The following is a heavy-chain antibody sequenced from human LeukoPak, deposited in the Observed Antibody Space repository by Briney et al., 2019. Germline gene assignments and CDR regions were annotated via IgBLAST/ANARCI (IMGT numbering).Heavy chain of an antibody. CDR3: AKGGKWDVTPFDY. J-gene: IGHJ4*02. D-gene: IGHD1-26*01. CDR2: ISGGGGST. V-gene: IGHV3-23*01. CDR1: GFTFTSYS. Sequence: GGSLRLSCAASGFTFTSYSMNWVRKAPGKGLEWVSTISGGGGSTYYADSVKGRFTISRDNSKNTLYLQVNSLRAEDTAVYYCAKGGKWDVTPFDYRGQGTLVTVSS.